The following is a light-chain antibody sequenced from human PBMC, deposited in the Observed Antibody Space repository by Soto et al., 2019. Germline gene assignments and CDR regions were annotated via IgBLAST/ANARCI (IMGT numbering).Light chain of an antibody. Sequence: DIQMTQSPSSLSASVGDRVTITCRASQSISSYLNWYQQKPGKAPKLLIYAASSLQSGVPSRFSGSGPGTDFTLTISSLQPEDFATYYCQQSYSTQPWTFGQGTKVDIK. V-gene: IGKV1-39*01. CDR1: QSISSY. CDR2: AAS. CDR3: QQSYSTQPWT. J-gene: IGKJ1*01.